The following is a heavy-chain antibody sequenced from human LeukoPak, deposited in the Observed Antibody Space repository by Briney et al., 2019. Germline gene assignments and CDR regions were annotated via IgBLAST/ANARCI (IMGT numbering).Heavy chain of an antibody. CDR3: ARDNGVVHGVYYMDV. J-gene: IGHJ6*03. V-gene: IGHV3-7*01. CDR2: IKQDGSEK. CDR1: GFTFSNYW. D-gene: IGHD3-3*01. Sequence: PGVSLRLSCAASGFTFSNYWMTWVRQAPGKGLEWVADIKQDGSEKLYVKSVRGRFTVSRDNAKMSLFLQLNSLRAEDTAVYYCARDNGVVHGVYYMDVWGKGTTVTVS.